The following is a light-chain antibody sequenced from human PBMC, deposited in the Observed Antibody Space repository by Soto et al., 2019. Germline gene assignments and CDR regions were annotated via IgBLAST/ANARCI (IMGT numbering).Light chain of an antibody. CDR3: QMYDSSPMYT. CDR2: GTS. CDR1: QSVNSNY. Sequence: EIVLTQSPGTLSLSPGERATLSCRASQSVNSNYLAWYQQKPGQAPRLLIYGTSSRATGIPDRFSGNGSGTDFTLTLSRLEPEDFAVYYCQMYDSSPMYTFGQGTKLEIK. J-gene: IGKJ2*01. V-gene: IGKV3-20*01.